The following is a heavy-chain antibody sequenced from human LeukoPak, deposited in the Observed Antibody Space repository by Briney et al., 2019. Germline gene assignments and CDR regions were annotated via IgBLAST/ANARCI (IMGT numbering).Heavy chain of an antibody. Sequence: PGGSLRLSCAASGFTFSRYSLNWVRQAPGRGLEWVSFISDDSSTMYYADSVKGRFTISRDNAKNSLYLQMNSLSAEDTAVYYCVLPDWVSWGQGTLVTVSS. V-gene: IGHV3-48*04. CDR1: GFTFSRYS. CDR2: ISDDSSTM. D-gene: IGHD2-21*01. CDR3: VLPDWVS. J-gene: IGHJ5*02.